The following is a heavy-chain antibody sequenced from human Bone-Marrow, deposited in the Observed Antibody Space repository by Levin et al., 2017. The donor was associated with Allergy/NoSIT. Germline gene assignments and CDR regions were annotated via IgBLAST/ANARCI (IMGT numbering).Heavy chain of an antibody. CDR2: INWNSGTI. Sequence: GGSLRLSCAASGFTFDDYAMHWVRQAPGKGLEWVSGINWNSGTIAYAESVKGRFTISRDNAKNSLYLQMTSLRPEDTAFYYCARSTVVTPRLGYFYFGMDVWGQGTTVTVSS. CDR1: GFTFDDYA. J-gene: IGHJ6*02. CDR3: ARSTVVTPRLGYFYFGMDV. V-gene: IGHV3-9*01. D-gene: IGHD4-23*01.